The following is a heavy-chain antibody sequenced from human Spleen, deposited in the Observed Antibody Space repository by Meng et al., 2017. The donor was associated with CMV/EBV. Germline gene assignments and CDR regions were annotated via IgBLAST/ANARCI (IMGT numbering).Heavy chain of an antibody. J-gene: IGHJ3*02. CDR3: ARDLGYCSSTSCYSDAFDI. CDR2: ISSSSSYI. D-gene: IGHD2-2*03. V-gene: IGHV3-21*01. CDR1: GFTFSSYS. Sequence: GGSLRLSCAAYGFTFSSYSMNWVRQAPGKGLEWVSSISSSSSYIYYADSVKGRFTISRDNAKNSLYLQMNSLRAEDTAVYYCARDLGYCSSTSCYSDAFDIWGQGTMVTVSS.